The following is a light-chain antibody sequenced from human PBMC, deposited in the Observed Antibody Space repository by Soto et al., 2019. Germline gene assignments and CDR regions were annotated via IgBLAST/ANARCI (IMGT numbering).Light chain of an antibody. Sequence: QSVLTQPASVSGSPGQSITISCIGTSSDVGVYNYVSWYQQHPGKAPKLMIYAVSNRPSGVSNRFSGSKSGNTASLSISGLQAEDEADYYCSSYTSSYTLLFGGGTKLTVL. CDR2: AVS. CDR3: SSYTSSYTLL. V-gene: IGLV2-14*01. CDR1: SSDVGVYNY. J-gene: IGLJ2*01.